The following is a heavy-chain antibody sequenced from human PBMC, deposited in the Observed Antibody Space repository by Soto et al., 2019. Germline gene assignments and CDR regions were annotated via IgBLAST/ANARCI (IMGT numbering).Heavy chain of an antibody. D-gene: IGHD4-17*01. V-gene: IGHV3-30-3*01. CDR2: ISYDGTKK. CDR1: GFILSAYA. J-gene: IGHJ6*02. Sequence: QVQLVESGGGVVQPGRSLRLSCAVSGFILSAYAMHWVRQAPGKGLEWVAVISYDGTKKYYADSVKGRFTISRDNSENTLYLQMNPLGPECTAVYYCTRVPESYGAFDYYYGMDVWGQGTSVTVSS. CDR3: TRVPESYGAFDYYYGMDV.